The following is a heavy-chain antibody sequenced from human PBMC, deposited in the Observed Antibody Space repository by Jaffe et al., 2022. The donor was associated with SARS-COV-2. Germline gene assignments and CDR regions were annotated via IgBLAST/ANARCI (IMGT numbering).Heavy chain of an antibody. D-gene: IGHD2-8*01. CDR3: ARHFKAMASFDY. J-gene: IGHJ4*02. CDR1: GGSISSYY. V-gene: IGHV4-59*08. Sequence: QVQLQESGPGLVKPSETLSLTCTVSGGSISSYYWTWIRQPPGKGLEWIGSIYYSGSTDYNPSLKSRVTISVDTSKNQFSLKLNSVTAADTAVYFCARHFKAMASFDYWGQGSLVTVSS. CDR2: IYYSGST.